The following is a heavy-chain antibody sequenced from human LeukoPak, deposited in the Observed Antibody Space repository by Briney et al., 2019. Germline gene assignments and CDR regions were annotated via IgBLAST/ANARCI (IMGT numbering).Heavy chain of an antibody. V-gene: IGHV4-59*11. CDR2: IKQSGGT. CDR1: GDSKSYHK. Sequence: SETLSHTCTVSGDSKSYHKWSWIRQSPGKRLEWIGYIKQSGGTNYNPSLKSRVTISVDTSKNRFSLQLRSVTAADTAVYYCANEWSAFDFWGQGTMVTVSS. D-gene: IGHD3-3*01. CDR3: ANEWSAFDF. J-gene: IGHJ3*01.